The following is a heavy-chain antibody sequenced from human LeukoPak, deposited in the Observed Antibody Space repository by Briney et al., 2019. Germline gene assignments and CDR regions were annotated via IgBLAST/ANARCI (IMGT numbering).Heavy chain of an antibody. D-gene: IGHD4-17*01. CDR2: IYDSGST. CDR3: ARGYGDYVSGGNFDY. CDR1: GGSIRSSYYY. J-gene: IGHJ4*02. Sequence: KASETLSLTCTVSGGSIRSSYYYWGWSRQPPGKGLEWIGSIYDSGSTYYNPSLKSRVTISVDTSNNQFSLKLNSVTAADTAVYYCARGYGDYVSGGNFDYWGQGTLVTVSS. V-gene: IGHV4-39*01.